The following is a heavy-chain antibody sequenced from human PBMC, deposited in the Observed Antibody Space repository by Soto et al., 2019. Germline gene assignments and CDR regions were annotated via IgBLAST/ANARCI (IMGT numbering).Heavy chain of an antibody. Sequence: EVQLLESGGGLVQPGGSLRLSCAASGFTFSSYSMSWVRQAPGKGLEWVSVISGSGDSTYYADSVRGRFTISRDNSKNTVYLQMNSLRAEDTALYYCAKDRDGAAAGPTKFSGMDVWGQGTTVTVSS. D-gene: IGHD6-13*01. CDR3: AKDRDGAAAGPTKFSGMDV. V-gene: IGHV3-23*01. CDR1: GFTFSSYS. CDR2: ISGSGDST. J-gene: IGHJ6*02.